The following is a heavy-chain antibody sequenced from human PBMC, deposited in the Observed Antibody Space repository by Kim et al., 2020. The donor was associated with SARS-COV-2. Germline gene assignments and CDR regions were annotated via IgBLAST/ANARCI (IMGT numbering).Heavy chain of an antibody. CDR3: ARATVIVDVFGWFDP. D-gene: IGHD3-22*01. J-gene: IGHJ5*02. CDR1: GGSISSSGYY. V-gene: IGHV4-31*03. CDR2: IYYSGST. Sequence: SETLSLTCTVSGGSISSSGYYWGWIRQHPGKGLEWIGYIYYSGSTYYNPSLKSRVTISVDTSKNQFSLKLSSVTAADTAVYYCARATVIVDVFGWFDPW.